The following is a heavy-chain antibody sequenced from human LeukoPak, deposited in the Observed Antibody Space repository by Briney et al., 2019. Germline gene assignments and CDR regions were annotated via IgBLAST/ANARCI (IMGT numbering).Heavy chain of an antibody. CDR1: GYSISSNYY. CDR2: INHSGST. CDR3: ARVCSSGRCLDY. Sequence: PSETLSLTCSVSGYSISSNYYWAWMPQPPGKGLEWIGTINHSGSTYFNPFLKSRVSVSVDTSKNQVSLRLSSVTVADTAVYYCARVCSSGRCLDYWGQGTLVTVSS. V-gene: IGHV4-38-2*02. D-gene: IGHD2-15*01. J-gene: IGHJ4*02.